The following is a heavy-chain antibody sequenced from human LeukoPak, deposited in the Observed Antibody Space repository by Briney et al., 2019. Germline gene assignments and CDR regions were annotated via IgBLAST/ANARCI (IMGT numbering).Heavy chain of an antibody. CDR2: ISYDGSNK. V-gene: IGHV3-30*18. Sequence: GRSLRLSCAASGFTFSSYGMHWVRQAPGKGLEWVAVISYDGSNKYYADSEKGRFTISRDNSKNTLYLQMNSLRAEDTAVYYCAKDARLWPKGEFDYLGQGTLVTVSS. CDR3: AKDARLWPKGEFDY. D-gene: IGHD3-16*01. CDR1: GFTFSSYG. J-gene: IGHJ4*02.